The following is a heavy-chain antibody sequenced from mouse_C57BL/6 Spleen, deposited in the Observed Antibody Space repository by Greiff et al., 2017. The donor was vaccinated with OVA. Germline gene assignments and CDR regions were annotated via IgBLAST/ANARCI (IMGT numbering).Heavy chain of an antibody. D-gene: IGHD3-1*01. CDR3: ASSGPEEGTGFAY. CDR1: GYTFTSYW. CDR2: IYPSDSET. J-gene: IGHJ3*01. V-gene: IGHV1-61*01. Sequence: QVQLKQPGAELVRPGSSVKLSCKASGYTFTSYWMDWVKQRPGQGLEWIGNIYPSDSETHYNQKVKDKATLTGDKSSSTAYMQLSSLTSEDSAVYYCASSGPEEGTGFAYWGQGTLVTVSA.